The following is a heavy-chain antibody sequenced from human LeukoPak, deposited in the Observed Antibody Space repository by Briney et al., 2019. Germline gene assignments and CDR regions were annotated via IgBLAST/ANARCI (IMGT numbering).Heavy chain of an antibody. CDR3: ARDKLDSSGYYHYYGMDV. Sequence: GGSLRLSCAASGFTFSSYGMHWVRQAPGKGLEWVAVISYDGSNKYYADSVKGRFTISRDNSKNTLYLQMNSLRAEDTAVYYCARDKLDSSGYYHYYGMDVWGQGTTVTVSS. D-gene: IGHD3-22*01. CDR2: ISYDGSNK. J-gene: IGHJ6*02. CDR1: GFTFSSYG. V-gene: IGHV3-30*03.